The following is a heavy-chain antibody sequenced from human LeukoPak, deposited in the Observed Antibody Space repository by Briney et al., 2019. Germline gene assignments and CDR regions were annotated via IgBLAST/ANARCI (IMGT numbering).Heavy chain of an antibody. V-gene: IGHV4-34*01. CDR3: ASARRKPTTVRTGLRRPYDSFDI. CDR2: INHSGST. Sequence: SETLSLTCAVYGGSFSGYYWSWIRQPPGKGLEWIGEINHSGSTNYNPSLKSRVTISVDTSKNQFSLKLSSVTAADTAVYYCASARRKPTTVRTGLRRPYDSFDIWGQGTMVTVSS. J-gene: IGHJ3*02. CDR1: GGSFSGYY. D-gene: IGHD4-17*01.